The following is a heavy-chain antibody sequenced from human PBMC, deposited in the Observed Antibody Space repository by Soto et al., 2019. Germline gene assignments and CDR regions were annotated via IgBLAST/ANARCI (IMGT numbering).Heavy chain of an antibody. D-gene: IGHD6-13*01. CDR2: ISGSGGST. CDR3: AKDPHIAAAGHYGMDV. V-gene: IGHV3-23*01. CDR1: GFTFSSYA. J-gene: IGHJ6*02. Sequence: PGGSLRLSCAASGFTFSSYAMSWVRQAPGKGLEWVSAISGSGGSTYYADSVKGRFTISRDNSKNTLYLQMNSLRAEDTAVYYCAKDPHIAAAGHYGMDVWGQGTTVTVSS.